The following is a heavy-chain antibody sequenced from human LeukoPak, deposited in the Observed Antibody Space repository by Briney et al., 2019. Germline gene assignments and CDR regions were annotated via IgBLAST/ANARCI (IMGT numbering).Heavy chain of an antibody. CDR2: IYYAGGS. D-gene: IGHD6-13*01. CDR1: GASLSNNF. CDR3: ATSASGRSRIAAAGADY. Sequence: SETLSLTCTLSGASLSNNFWSWIRQSPGRGLEWIGYIYYAGGSNYNPSLKSRLSMSVDTSKSQFSLRLNSVTAADTAVYYCATSASGRSRIAAAGADYWGQGILVTVSS. J-gene: IGHJ4*02. V-gene: IGHV4-59*01.